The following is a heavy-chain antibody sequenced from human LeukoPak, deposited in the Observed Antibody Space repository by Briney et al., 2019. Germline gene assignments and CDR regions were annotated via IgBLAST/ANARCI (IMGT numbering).Heavy chain of an antibody. J-gene: IGHJ3*02. CDR1: GFTFSSYN. V-gene: IGHV3-48*04. D-gene: IGHD5-12*01. CDR3: ARDYDDGFDI. Sequence: GGSLRLSCAASGFTFSSYNMNWVRQAPGKGLEWVSYISSSSSIIYYADSVKGRFTISRDNAKNSLYLQMTTLRAEDTAVYYCARDYDDGFDIWGQGTMVTVSS. CDR2: ISSSSSII.